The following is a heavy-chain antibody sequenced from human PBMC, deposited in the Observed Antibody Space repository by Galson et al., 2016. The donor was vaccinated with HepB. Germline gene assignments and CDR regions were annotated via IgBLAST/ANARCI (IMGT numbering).Heavy chain of an antibody. D-gene: IGHD3-10*01. CDR2: IIIDGSSK. V-gene: IGHV3-30-3*01. J-gene: IGHJ6*02. Sequence: SLRLSCAASGFTFSTHAMHWVRQAPGKGLEWVAAIIIDGSSKYYADSVMGRFTISRDNSHNTLYLQMNSVRADDTAVYYCAKVELNSKQYYYYGMDVWGQGTTVTVSS. CDR3: AKVELNSKQYYYYGMDV. CDR1: GFTFSTHA.